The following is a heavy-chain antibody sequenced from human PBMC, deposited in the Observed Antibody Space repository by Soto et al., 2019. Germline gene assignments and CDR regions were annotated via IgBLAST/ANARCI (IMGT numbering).Heavy chain of an antibody. V-gene: IGHV3-7*01. D-gene: IGHD4-4*01. CDR2: IKPDESEK. J-gene: IGHJ5*02. CDR1: GFTFSDSW. Sequence: EVQLVESGGGWVKPGGSLRLSGTASGFTFSDSWMTWVGQARGKGLEWVARIKPDESEKKYADSVKGRFSISRDNAKNSMYLQMDSLRGEDTAVYYCVRGGSNYASWGQGTLVTVSS. CDR3: VRGGSNYAS.